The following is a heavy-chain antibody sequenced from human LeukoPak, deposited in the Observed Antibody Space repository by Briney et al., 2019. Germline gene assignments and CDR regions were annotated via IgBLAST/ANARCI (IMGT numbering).Heavy chain of an antibody. CDR3: AREHLSVAGTYFH. CDR1: GFTFSNAW. V-gene: IGHV3-21*01. J-gene: IGHJ4*02. D-gene: IGHD6-19*01. CDR2: ISSSSSYI. Sequence: GGSLRLSCAASGFTFSNAWMSWVRQAPGKGLEWVSSISSSSSYIYYADSVKGRFTISRDNAKNSLYLQMNSLRAEDTAVYYCAREHLSVAGTYFHWGQGTLVTVSS.